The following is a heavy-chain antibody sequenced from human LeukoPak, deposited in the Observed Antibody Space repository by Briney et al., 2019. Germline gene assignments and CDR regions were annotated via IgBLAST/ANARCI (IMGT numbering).Heavy chain of an antibody. D-gene: IGHD1-26*01. CDR3: ARQNWELLNYYYYYMDV. V-gene: IGHV4-39*07. CDR2: IYYSGST. Sequence: SETLSLTCTVSGGSISSSSYYWDWIRQPPGKGLEWIGSIYYSGSTYYNPSLKSRVTISVNTSKNQFSLKLSSVTAADTAVYYCARQNWELLNYYYYYMDVWGKGTTVTVSS. CDR1: GGSISSSSYY. J-gene: IGHJ6*03.